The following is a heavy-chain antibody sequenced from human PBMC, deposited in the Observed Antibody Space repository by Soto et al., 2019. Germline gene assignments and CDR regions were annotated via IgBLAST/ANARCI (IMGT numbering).Heavy chain of an antibody. CDR3: AGSAVACTWGHYYY. CDR1: GGTFSSYT. Sequence: QVQLVQSGAEVKKPGSSVKVSCKASGGTFSSYTISWVRQAPGQGLEWMGRIIPILGIAHYAQKLQCRVTTTEDKSTSRAYMELRSLRSEDTAVYDCAGSAVACTWGHYYYWGQGTPVTVTS. CDR2: IIPILGIA. V-gene: IGHV1-69*02. D-gene: IGHD3-10*01. J-gene: IGHJ4*02.